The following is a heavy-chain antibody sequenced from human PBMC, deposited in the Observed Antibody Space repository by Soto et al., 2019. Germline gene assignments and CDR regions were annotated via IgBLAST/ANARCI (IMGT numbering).Heavy chain of an antibody. D-gene: IGHD2-8*01. V-gene: IGHV1-2*04. J-gene: IGHJ6*02. CDR3: ARGDSTDCSNGVCSFFYNHDMDV. CDR1: GYSFTDYH. Sequence: QVQLVQSGAEVKKPGASVKVSCKASGYSFTDYHIHWVRQAPGQGLEWLGRINPKSGGTSTAQKFQGWVTMTRAASISTGSMELTRLTSDDTAIYYCARGDSTDCSNGVCSFFYNHDMDVWGQGTTVTVSS. CDR2: INPKSGGT.